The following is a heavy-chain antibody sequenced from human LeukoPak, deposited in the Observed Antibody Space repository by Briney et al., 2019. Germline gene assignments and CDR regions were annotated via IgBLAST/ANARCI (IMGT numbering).Heavy chain of an antibody. Sequence: SETLSLTCTVSGGSISSYYWSWIRQPPGKGLEWIGYIYYSGSTNYNPSLKSRVTISVDTSKNQFSLKLSSVTAADTAVYYCARDGYNPFDAFDIWGQGTMVTVSS. CDR1: GGSISSYY. J-gene: IGHJ3*02. V-gene: IGHV4-59*01. CDR3: ARDGYNPFDAFDI. D-gene: IGHD5-24*01. CDR2: IYYSGST.